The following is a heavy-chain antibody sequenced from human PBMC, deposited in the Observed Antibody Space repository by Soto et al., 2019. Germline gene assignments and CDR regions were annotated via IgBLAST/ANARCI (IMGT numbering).Heavy chain of an antibody. J-gene: IGHJ6*02. Sequence: PGASLKISCKGSGYSFTSYWIGWVRQMPGKGLEWMGIIYPGDSDTRYSPSFQGQVTLTADKSISTAYLQWSSLKASDTAMYYCARQGMAAAGTDPNYYYYGMDVWGQGTTVTVSS. CDR1: GYSFTSYW. D-gene: IGHD6-13*01. CDR3: ARQGMAAAGTDPNYYYYGMDV. V-gene: IGHV5-51*01. CDR2: IYPGDSDT.